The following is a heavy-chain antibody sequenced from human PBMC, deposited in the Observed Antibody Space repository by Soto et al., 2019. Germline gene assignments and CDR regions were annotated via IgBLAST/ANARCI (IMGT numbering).Heavy chain of an antibody. Sequence: QVQLVQSGAEVKKPGSSVKVSCKASGGTFSSYAISWVRQAPGQGLEWMGGIIPIFGTANYAQKFQGRVTITADESTSTAYMELSSLRTEDTAVYYCARDAYCGGDCYWYFDLWGRGTLVTVSS. D-gene: IGHD2-21*02. CDR2: IIPIFGTA. V-gene: IGHV1-69*12. J-gene: IGHJ2*01. CDR3: ARDAYCGGDCYWYFDL. CDR1: GGTFSSYA.